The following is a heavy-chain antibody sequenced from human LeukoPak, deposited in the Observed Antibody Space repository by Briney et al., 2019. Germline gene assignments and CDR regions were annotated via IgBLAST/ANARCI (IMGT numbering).Heavy chain of an antibody. J-gene: IGHJ4*02. CDR2: ISVSGDRT. V-gene: IGHV3-23*01. Sequence: GGSLRLSCEASGFTFSSSAMNWVRQAPGKGLEWVSSISVSGDRTYYADSVKGRFTISRDNSKNTLFLQMNSLRAEDTAVYYCAREGDIVLMVYARPLDYWGQGTLVTVSS. CDR1: GFTFSSSA. CDR3: AREGDIVLMVYARPLDY. D-gene: IGHD2-8*01.